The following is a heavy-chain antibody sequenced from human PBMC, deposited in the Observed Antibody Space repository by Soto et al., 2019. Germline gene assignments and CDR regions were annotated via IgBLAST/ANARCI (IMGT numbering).Heavy chain of an antibody. CDR2: IKQDGSEK. Sequence: GGSLRLSCAASGFTFSSYWMSWVRQAPGKGLEWVANIKQDGSEKYYVDSVKGRFTISRDNAKNSLYLQMNSLRAEDTAVYYCARGPDYDYVWGSYRFRSIGYYFDYWGQGTLVTVSS. J-gene: IGHJ4*02. D-gene: IGHD3-16*02. V-gene: IGHV3-7*05. CDR1: GFTFSSYW. CDR3: ARGPDYDYVWGSYRFRSIGYYFDY.